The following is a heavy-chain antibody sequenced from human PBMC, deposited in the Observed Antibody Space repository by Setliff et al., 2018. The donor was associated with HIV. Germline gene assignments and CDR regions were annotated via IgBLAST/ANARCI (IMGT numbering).Heavy chain of an antibody. J-gene: IGHJ4*02. CDR1: GFTFDDYG. CDR2: INWNGGST. V-gene: IGHV3-20*04. CDR3: ANPPLKGHLGVGFDY. D-gene: IGHD3-16*01. Sequence: GGSLRLSCAASGFTFDDYGMSWVRQAPGKGLEWVSGINWNGGSTGYADSVKGRFTISRDNSRNMLYLQMNSLRAEDTAVYYCANPPLKGHLGVGFDYWGQGTQVTVS.